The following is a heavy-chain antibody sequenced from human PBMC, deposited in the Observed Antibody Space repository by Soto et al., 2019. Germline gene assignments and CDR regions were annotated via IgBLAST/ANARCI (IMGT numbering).Heavy chain of an antibody. J-gene: IGHJ6*02. CDR1: GGSISGYY. V-gene: IGHV4-59*01. CDR2: IYYSGST. D-gene: IGHD5-12*01. Sequence: QVQLQESAPGLVKPSETLSLTCTVSGGSISGYYWSWIRQPPGKGLEWIGYIYYSGSTNYNPSLKSRVTISVDTSKNQFSLKLSSVTAADTAVYYCARANGYNYPLSMDVWGQGTTVTVSS. CDR3: ARANGYNYPLSMDV.